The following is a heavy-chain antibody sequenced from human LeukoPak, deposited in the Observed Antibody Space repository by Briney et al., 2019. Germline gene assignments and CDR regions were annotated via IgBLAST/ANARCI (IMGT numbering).Heavy chain of an antibody. V-gene: IGHV1-2*02. Sequence: LGASVKVSCKPTGYSFTAYYIFWMRQAPGHGLEGMGWINLYNGATKYAQRFQRRVTMTRDTSISTAYMELSRLRSDDTATYYCASWAGGNEPVASFDYWGQGTLVTVSS. CDR3: ASWAGGNEPVASFDY. CDR2: INLYNGAT. CDR1: GYSFTAYY. J-gene: IGHJ4*02. D-gene: IGHD1-14*01.